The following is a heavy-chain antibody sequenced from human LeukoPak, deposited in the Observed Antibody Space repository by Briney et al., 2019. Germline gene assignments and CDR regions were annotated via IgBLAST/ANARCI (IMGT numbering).Heavy chain of an antibody. CDR2: ISYDRSNK. J-gene: IGHJ4*02. Sequence: PGRSLRLSCAASGFTFSSYAMPWVRQAPGKGLGGVAVISYDRSNKYYADSVKGRFTISRDNSKNTLYLQMNSLRAEDTAVYYCAGARRLRNPFDYWGQGTLVTVSS. CDR1: GFTFSSYA. D-gene: IGHD1-14*01. CDR3: AGARRLRNPFDY. V-gene: IGHV3-30*01.